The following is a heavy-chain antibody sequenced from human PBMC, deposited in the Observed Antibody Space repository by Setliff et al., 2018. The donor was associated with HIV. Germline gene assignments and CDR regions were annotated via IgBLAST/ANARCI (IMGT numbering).Heavy chain of an antibody. CDR2: IFYTGST. V-gene: IGHV4-39*01. CDR1: GGSISSSTYY. D-gene: IGHD2-8*01. Sequence: SETLSLTCSVSGGSISSSTYYWGWSRQHPGKGLEWIGDIFYTGSTYYNPSLKSRVAISIDTSENRFSLRLNSVTAADSGVYYCARRGRDGVLIVFATGFDPWGQGTLVTVSS. CDR3: ARRGRDGVLIVFATGFDP. J-gene: IGHJ5*02.